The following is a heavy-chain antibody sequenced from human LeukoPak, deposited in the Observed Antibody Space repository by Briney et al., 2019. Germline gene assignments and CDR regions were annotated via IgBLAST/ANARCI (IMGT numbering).Heavy chain of an antibody. CDR3: ARDVGPLGPWGYYYGMDV. Sequence: SETLSLTCTVSGGSISSYYWSWIRQPPAKGLEWIGYIYYSGSTNYNPSLKSRVTISVDTSKNQFSLKLSSVTAADTAVYYCARDVGPLGPWGYYYGMDVWGQGTRSPSP. D-gene: IGHD1-26*01. CDR1: GGSISSYY. J-gene: IGHJ6*02. V-gene: IGHV4-59*01. CDR2: IYYSGST.